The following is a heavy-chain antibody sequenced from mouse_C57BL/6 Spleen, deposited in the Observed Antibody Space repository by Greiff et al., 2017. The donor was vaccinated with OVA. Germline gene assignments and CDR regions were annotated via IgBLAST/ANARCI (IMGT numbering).Heavy chain of an antibody. Sequence: EVQLMESGGGLVQPGGSLSLSCAASGFTFTDYYMSWVRQPPGKALEWLGFIRNKANGYTTEYSASVKGRFTISRDNSPSILYLQMNALRAEDSATYYCASYYGSSYYYFDYWGQGTTLTVSS. CDR2: IRNKANGYTT. J-gene: IGHJ2*01. D-gene: IGHD1-1*01. CDR3: ASYYGSSYYYFDY. CDR1: GFTFTDYY. V-gene: IGHV7-3*01.